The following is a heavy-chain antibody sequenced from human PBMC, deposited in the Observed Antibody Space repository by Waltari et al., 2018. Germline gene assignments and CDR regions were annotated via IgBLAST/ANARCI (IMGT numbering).Heavy chain of an antibody. CDR1: GGSLSGYH. CDR3: ARVFGYYYYYMDV. J-gene: IGHJ6*03. CDR2: INDSGRT. D-gene: IGHD3-3*01. V-gene: IGHV4-34*02. Sequence: QVQLQQWGAGLLTPSETLSLTCDVSGGSLSGYHWTWIRQPPGKGLEWIGEINDSGRTTYNPSLESRVTVSIDTANNQFSLRVRSVTAADTAVYYCARVFGYYYYYMDVWGKGTTVTISS.